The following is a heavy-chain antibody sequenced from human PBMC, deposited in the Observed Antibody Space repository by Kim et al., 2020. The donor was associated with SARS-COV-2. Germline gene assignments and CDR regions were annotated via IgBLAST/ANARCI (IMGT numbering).Heavy chain of an antibody. J-gene: IGHJ5*02. CDR1: GISFSSYT. CDR2: ISSGSNYI. Sequence: GGSLRLSCAAPGISFSSYTMNWVRQAPGKGLEWVASISSGSNYIFYADSVKGRFTISRDNAKETLHLQMMSLRAEDTAVYYCARELRDSSGLGGNWFDPWGQGTLVTVSS. D-gene: IGHD3-22*01. CDR3: ARELRDSSGLGGNWFDP. V-gene: IGHV3-21*01.